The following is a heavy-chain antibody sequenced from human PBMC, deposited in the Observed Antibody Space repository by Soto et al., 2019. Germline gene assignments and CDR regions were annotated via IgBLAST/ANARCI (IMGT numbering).Heavy chain of an antibody. Sequence: VTSVKVCCKASGYTFTSYYMHWVRQAPGQGLEWMGIINPSGGSTSYAQKFQGRVTMTRDTSTSTVYMELSSLRSEDTAVYYCARGGLGGVRGCAFDIWGQGTMVPVSS. J-gene: IGHJ3*02. CDR1: GYTFTSYY. V-gene: IGHV1-46*01. CDR2: INPSGGST. CDR3: ARGGLGGVRGCAFDI.